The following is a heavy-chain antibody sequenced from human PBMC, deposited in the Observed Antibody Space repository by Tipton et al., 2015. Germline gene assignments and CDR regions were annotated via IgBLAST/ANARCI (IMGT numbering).Heavy chain of an antibody. CDR1: SGSMSSGDDF. CDR3: TREGFEDSSGFRY. J-gene: IGHJ4*02. Sequence: TLSLTCTVSSGSMSSGDDFWSWIRQFPGKGLEWIGYIHHSGKTYYNPSLRSRIILSLDTSKNQFSLTLTSVTAADTAVYYCTREGFEDSSGFRYWGQGTLVTVSP. V-gene: IGHV4-30-4*01. CDR2: IHHSGKT. D-gene: IGHD3-22*01.